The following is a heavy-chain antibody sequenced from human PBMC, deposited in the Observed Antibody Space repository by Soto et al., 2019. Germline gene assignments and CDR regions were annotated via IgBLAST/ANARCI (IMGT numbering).Heavy chain of an antibody. Sequence: GGSLRLSCAASGFTFSSYGMHWVRQAPGKGLEWVAVISYDGSNKYYADSVKGRFTISRDNSKNTLYLQMNSLRAEDTAVYYCANWDCSGGSCIEYFQHWGQGTLVTVSS. CDR3: ANWDCSGGSCIEYFQH. CDR2: ISYDGSNK. CDR1: GFTFSSYG. J-gene: IGHJ1*01. D-gene: IGHD2-15*01. V-gene: IGHV3-30*18.